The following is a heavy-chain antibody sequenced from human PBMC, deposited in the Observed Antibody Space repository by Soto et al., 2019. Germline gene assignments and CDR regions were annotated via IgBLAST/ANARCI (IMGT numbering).Heavy chain of an antibody. V-gene: IGHV6-1*01. J-gene: IGHJ4*02. D-gene: IGHD5-12*01. CDR3: ARAILIVATIPQWLFDY. CDR1: GDYVSSNTAT. CDR2: TYYRSQWYT. Sequence: SPTLSLTCAISGDYVSSNTATWNWIRQSPSRGLEWLGRTYYRSQWYTDYAVSVKSRITINPDTSKNQFSLQLNSVTPEDTAVYYCARAILIVATIPQWLFDYWGQGTLVTVSS.